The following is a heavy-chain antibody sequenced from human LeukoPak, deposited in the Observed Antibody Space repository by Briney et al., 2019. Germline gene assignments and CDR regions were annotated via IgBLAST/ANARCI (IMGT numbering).Heavy chain of an antibody. D-gene: IGHD6-13*01. CDR1: GYTFTSYY. Sequence: GASVKVSCKASGYTFTSYYMHWVRQAPGQGLEWMGWINPNSGGTNYAQKFQGRVTMTRDTSISTAYMELSRLRSDDTAVYYCARGPFLFPYSSSLSPWGQGTLVTVSS. V-gene: IGHV1-2*02. CDR3: ARGPFLFPYSSSLSP. J-gene: IGHJ4*02. CDR2: INPNSGGT.